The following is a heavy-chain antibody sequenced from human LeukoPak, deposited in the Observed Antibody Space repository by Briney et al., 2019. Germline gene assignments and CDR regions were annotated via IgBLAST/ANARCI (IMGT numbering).Heavy chain of an antibody. CDR1: GFTFGDYG. CDR2: ISSSSNYI. J-gene: IGHJ4*02. CDR3: ARTEGRNYPFDY. D-gene: IGHD1-7*01. Sequence: GGSLRLSCIGSGFTFGDYGMNWVRQAPGKGLEWVSSISSSSNYIDYADSVKGRFTISRDNAKNSLYLQMNSLRAEDTAVYYCARTEGRNYPFDYWGQGTLVTVSS. V-gene: IGHV3-21*01.